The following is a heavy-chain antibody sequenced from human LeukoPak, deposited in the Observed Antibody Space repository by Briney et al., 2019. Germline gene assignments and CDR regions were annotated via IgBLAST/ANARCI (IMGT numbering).Heavy chain of an antibody. Sequence: PGGSLRLSCAASGFTFDDYGMSWVRHAPGKGLEWVSGINWNGGSTGYADSVKGRFTISRDNAKNSLYLQMNSLRAEDTALYYCARGSSAGYYYMDVWGKGTTVTVSS. CDR3: ARGSSAGYYYMDV. CDR2: INWNGGST. J-gene: IGHJ6*03. CDR1: GFTFDDYG. V-gene: IGHV3-20*04.